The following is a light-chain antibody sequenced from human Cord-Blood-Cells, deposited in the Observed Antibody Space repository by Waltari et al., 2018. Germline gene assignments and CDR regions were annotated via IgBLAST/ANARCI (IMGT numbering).Light chain of an antibody. CDR2: LGS. Sequence: DIVMTQSPLSLPATPGEPASIPCRSSESLLHSNGYNYLDWYLQKPGQSPQLLIYLGSNRASGVPDRFSGSGSGTDFTLKISRVEAEDVGVYYCMQALQTPRTFGQGTKLEIK. CDR3: MQALQTPRT. CDR1: ESLLHSNGYNY. J-gene: IGKJ2*01. V-gene: IGKV2-28*01.